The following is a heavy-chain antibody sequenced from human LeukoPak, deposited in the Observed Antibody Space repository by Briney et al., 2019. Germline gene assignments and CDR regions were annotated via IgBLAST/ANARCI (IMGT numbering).Heavy chain of an antibody. CDR2: IYYSGST. D-gene: IGHD6-19*01. Sequence: PSETLSLTCTVSGGSIGSYYWSWIRQPPGKGLEWIGYIYYSGSTNYNPSLKSRVTISVDTSKNQFSLKLSSVTAADTAVYYCASARIEASSGWYDRPKGDAFDIWGQGTMVTVSS. J-gene: IGHJ3*02. CDR1: GGSIGSYY. V-gene: IGHV4-59*12. CDR3: ASARIEASSGWYDRPKGDAFDI.